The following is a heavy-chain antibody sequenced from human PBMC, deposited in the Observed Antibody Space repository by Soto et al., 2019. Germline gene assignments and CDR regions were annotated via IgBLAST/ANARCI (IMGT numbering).Heavy chain of an antibody. CDR1: GFTFSSYS. J-gene: IGHJ4*02. V-gene: IGHV3-48*01. CDR3: ARDREGDGYNCDY. CDR2: ISSSSIM. D-gene: IGHD5-12*01. Sequence: EVQLVESGGGLVQPGGSLRLSCAASGFTFSSYSMNWVRHAPGKGLEWVSYISSSSIMHYADSVKGRFTISRDNAKNSLYLQMNSLRADDPAVYYCARDREGDGYNCDYWGQGTLVTVSS.